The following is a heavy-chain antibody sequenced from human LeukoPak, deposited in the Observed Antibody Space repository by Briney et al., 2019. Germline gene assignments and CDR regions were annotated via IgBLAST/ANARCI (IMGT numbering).Heavy chain of an antibody. Sequence: QAGRSLRLSCAASGFTFSSYGMHWVRQAPGKGLEWVAVISYDGSNKYYADSVKGRFTISRDNSKNTLYLQMNSLKAEDTAVYYCAKDSTGLSMDVWGQGTTVTVSS. D-gene: IGHD1-1*01. J-gene: IGHJ6*02. V-gene: IGHV3-30*18. CDR3: AKDSTGLSMDV. CDR1: GFTFSSYG. CDR2: ISYDGSNK.